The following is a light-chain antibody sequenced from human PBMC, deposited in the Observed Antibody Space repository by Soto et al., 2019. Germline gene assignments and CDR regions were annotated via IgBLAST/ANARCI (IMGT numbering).Light chain of an antibody. CDR1: QSVSSNY. CDR3: QQYVNSPPLT. J-gene: IGKJ4*01. CDR2: GAS. V-gene: IGKV3-20*01. Sequence: EIVLTQSPGTLSLSPGERATLSCRASQSVSSNYLAWYQQKPGQAPRLLIYGASTRATGIPDRFSGSGSGTDFTLNISRLEPEDSAVYYCQQYVNSPPLTFGGGTKVEIK.